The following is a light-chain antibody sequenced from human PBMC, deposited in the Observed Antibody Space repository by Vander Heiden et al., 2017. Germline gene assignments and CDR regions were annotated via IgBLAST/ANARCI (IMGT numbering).Light chain of an antibody. Sequence: DILTTSPPSTLSASVGDRVTSTCRASQSISRWLDWHKQKPGKAPKLLIYKACSSESPVPSRFSGSGTGSEFTISIIRLQPDAFATYYCRRDKTWCLTFGEGTKVEIK. CDR2: KAC. CDR1: QSISRW. V-gene: IGKV1-5*03. J-gene: IGKJ2*01. CDR3: RRDKTWCLT.